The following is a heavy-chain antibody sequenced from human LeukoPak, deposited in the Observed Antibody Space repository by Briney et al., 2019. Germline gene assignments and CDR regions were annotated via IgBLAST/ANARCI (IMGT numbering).Heavy chain of an antibody. Sequence: GGSLRLSCAASGFTFSSDWMHWVRQAPGKGLVWVSLINSDGSSTSYADSVKGRFTISRDNAKNTLYLQMNSLRAEDTAVYYCARDPKDLSGWYQGVDYRGQGTLVTVSS. D-gene: IGHD6-19*01. J-gene: IGHJ4*02. CDR1: GFTFSSDW. CDR2: INSDGSST. CDR3: ARDPKDLSGWYQGVDY. V-gene: IGHV3-74*01.